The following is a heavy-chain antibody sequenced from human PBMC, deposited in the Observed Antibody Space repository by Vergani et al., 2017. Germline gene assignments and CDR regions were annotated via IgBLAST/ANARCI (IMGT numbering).Heavy chain of an antibody. CDR1: GGTFSSYA. J-gene: IGHJ6*03. CDR3: ARGPPRWYFGVVTHYYYYMDV. D-gene: IGHD3-3*01. CDR2: IIPIFGTA. V-gene: IGHV1-69*12. Sequence: QVQLVQSGAEVKKPGSSVKVSCKASGGTFSSYAISWVRQAPGQGLEWMGGIIPIFGTANYAQKFQGRVTITADESTSTAYMELSSLRSEDTAVYYCARGPPRWYFGVVTHYYYYMDVWGKGTTVTVSS.